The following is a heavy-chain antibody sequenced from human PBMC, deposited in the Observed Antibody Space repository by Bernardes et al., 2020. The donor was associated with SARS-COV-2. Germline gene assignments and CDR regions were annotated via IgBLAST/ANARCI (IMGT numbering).Heavy chain of an antibody. J-gene: IGHJ4*02. CDR1: GYTFTSYG. CDR2: LSAYNGNT. Sequence: ASVKVSCKASGYTFTSYGISWVRQAPGQGLEWMGWLSAYNGNTNYAQKLQGRVTMTTDTSTSTAYMELRSLRSDDTAVYYCARDRASYYYGSGSLDYWGQGTLVTVSS. D-gene: IGHD3-10*01. V-gene: IGHV1-18*04. CDR3: ARDRASYYYGSGSLDY.